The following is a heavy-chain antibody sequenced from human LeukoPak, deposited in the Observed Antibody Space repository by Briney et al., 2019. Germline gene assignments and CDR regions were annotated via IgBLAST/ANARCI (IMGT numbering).Heavy chain of an antibody. CDR2: ISSSSSTI. V-gene: IGHV3-48*01. Sequence: GGSLRLSCAASGFTFSSYSMNWVRQAPGKGLEWVSYISSSSSTIYYADSVKGRFTISRDNAKNSLYLQMNSLRAEDTAVYYCARGTTVTTGYYYYYYMDVWGKGTTVTVSS. CDR3: ARGTTVTTGYYYYYYMDV. J-gene: IGHJ6*03. CDR1: GFTFSSYS. D-gene: IGHD4-17*01.